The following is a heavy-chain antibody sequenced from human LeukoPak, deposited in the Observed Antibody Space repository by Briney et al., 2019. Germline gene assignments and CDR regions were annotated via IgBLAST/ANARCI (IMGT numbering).Heavy chain of an antibody. J-gene: IGHJ3*02. D-gene: IGHD2-15*01. V-gene: IGHV3-23*01. Sequence: TGGSLSLSCAASGFTFSSYAMSWVRQAPGKGLEWVSAISGSGGSTYYADSVKGRFTISRDNSKNTLYLQMNSLRAEDTAVYYCARGGYVVVVVAATRDAFDIWGQGTMVTVSS. CDR2: ISGSGGST. CDR3: ARGGYVVVVVAATRDAFDI. CDR1: GFTFSSYA.